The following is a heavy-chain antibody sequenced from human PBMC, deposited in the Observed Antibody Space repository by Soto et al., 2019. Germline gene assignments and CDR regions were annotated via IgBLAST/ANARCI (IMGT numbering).Heavy chain of an antibody. CDR3: ARHRIAVAGPLDY. CDR2: IYYDGSV. CDR1: GGAIRNSIYY. Sequence: LSLTCTVSGGAIRNSIYYWGWIRQPPGKGLEWIGTIYYDGSVAYSPSLKSRVTLSVDTSRNHFSVKINSVTAADTAVYFCARHRIAVAGPLDYWGQGTLVTVSS. V-gene: IGHV4-39*01. D-gene: IGHD6-19*01. J-gene: IGHJ4*02.